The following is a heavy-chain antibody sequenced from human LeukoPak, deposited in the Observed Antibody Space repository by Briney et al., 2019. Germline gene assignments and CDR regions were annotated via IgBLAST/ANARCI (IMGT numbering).Heavy chain of an antibody. D-gene: IGHD2-8*02. CDR2: ISAYNGNT. Sequence: ASVKVSCKASGYTFTNYGISWVRQAPGQGLEWVGWISAYNGNTVYAQKPQGRVTMTTDASTSTAYVELRSLTSDDTAVYYCAKDVWSSRQTIDFDYWGQGTLVTVSS. J-gene: IGHJ4*02. CDR3: AKDVWSSRQTIDFDY. V-gene: IGHV1-18*01. CDR1: GYTFTNYG.